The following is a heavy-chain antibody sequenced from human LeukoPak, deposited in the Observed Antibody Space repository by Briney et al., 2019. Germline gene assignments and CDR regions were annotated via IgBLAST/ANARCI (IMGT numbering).Heavy chain of an antibody. CDR1: GGSISSYY. CDR2: IYYSGST. Sequence: SETLSLTCTVSGGSISSYYWSWIRQPPGKGLEWIGYIYYSGSTNYNPSLKGRVTISVDTSKNQFSLKLSSVTAADTAVYYCARAAPQSWGSYRYDPSAFDYWGQGTLVTVSS. D-gene: IGHD3-16*02. J-gene: IGHJ4*02. CDR3: ARAAPQSWGSYRYDPSAFDY. V-gene: IGHV4-59*01.